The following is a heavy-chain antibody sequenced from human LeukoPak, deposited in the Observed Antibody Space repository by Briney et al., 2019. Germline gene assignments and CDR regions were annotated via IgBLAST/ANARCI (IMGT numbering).Heavy chain of an antibody. CDR2: ISGSGGST. D-gene: IGHD3-22*01. CDR1: GFTFSNYA. CDR3: ARDPHYYDTGDAFDI. Sequence: GGSLRLSCAASGFTFSNYAMGWVRQAPGKGLEWVSTISGSGGSTYYTDSVKGRFTISRDNAKNTPYLQMNSLRAEDTAVYYCARDPHYYDTGDAFDIWGQGTMVTVSS. J-gene: IGHJ3*02. V-gene: IGHV3-23*01.